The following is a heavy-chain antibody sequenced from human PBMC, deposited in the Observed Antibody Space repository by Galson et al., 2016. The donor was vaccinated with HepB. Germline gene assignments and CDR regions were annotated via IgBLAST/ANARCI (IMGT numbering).Heavy chain of an antibody. CDR2: IEKDGSEE. CDR3: VAGAGWLPDY. CDR1: GLTFNIQY. J-gene: IGHJ4*02. Sequence: SLRLSCAVSGLTFNIQYMGWVRQAPGKGLEWVANIEKDGSEENYVDSVKGRFTISRDNAKNSAYLQMNNVRAEDTAIYYCVAGAGWLPDYWGQGTLVSVSS. V-gene: IGHV3-7*03. D-gene: IGHD6-19*01.